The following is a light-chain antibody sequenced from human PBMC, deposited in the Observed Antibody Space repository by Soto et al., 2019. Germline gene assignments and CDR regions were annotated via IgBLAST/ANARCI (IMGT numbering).Light chain of an antibody. J-gene: IGLJ1*01. CDR2: EVS. V-gene: IGLV2-14*01. CDR3: SSYTTSSTPYV. CDR1: DSDVGGYNY. Sequence: LTQPASVSGSPGQSITISCTGTDSDVGGYNYVSWYQQHPGKAPKLIIYEVSNRPSGVSTRFSGSKSGNTASLTISGLQAEDEADYYCSSYTTSSTPYVFGTGTKVTV.